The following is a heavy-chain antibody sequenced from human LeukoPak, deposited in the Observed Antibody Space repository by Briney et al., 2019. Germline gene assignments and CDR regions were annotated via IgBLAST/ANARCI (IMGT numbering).Heavy chain of an antibody. D-gene: IGHD6-19*01. Sequence: ASVKVSCKASGYTFSGYYMHWVRQAPGQGLEWMGWINPNSGGTNYAQKFQGRVTMTRDTSISTAYMELSRLRSDDTAVYYCARGGETSGWFYYGMDVWGQGTTVTVSS. CDR3: ARGGETSGWFYYGMDV. J-gene: IGHJ6*02. CDR2: INPNSGGT. V-gene: IGHV1-2*02. CDR1: GYTFSGYY.